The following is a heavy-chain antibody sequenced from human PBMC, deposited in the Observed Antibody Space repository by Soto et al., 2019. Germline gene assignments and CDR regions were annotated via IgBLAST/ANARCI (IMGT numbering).Heavy chain of an antibody. Sequence: GGSLRLSCAASGFTFSSYAMHWVRQAPGKGLEWVAVISYDGSNKYYADSVKGRFTISRDNSKNTLYLQMNSLRAEDTAVYYCARSRDCSGGSCYWIDYWGQGTLVTVSS. CDR3: ARSRDCSGGSCYWIDY. V-gene: IGHV3-30-3*01. J-gene: IGHJ4*02. CDR1: GFTFSSYA. D-gene: IGHD2-15*01. CDR2: ISYDGSNK.